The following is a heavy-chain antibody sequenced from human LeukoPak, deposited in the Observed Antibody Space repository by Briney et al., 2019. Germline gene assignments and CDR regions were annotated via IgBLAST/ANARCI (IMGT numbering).Heavy chain of an antibody. CDR1: GFTFSSFG. V-gene: IGHV3-30*18. J-gene: IGHJ4*02. D-gene: IGHD3-22*01. Sequence: SGGSLRLSCAASGFTFSSFGMHWVRQAPGKGLEWVAVISSDGVNKYSADSVKGRFTISRDNSKNTLYLQMNSLRAADTAVYYCAKGQNYYDGSGYYSTDYWGQGTPVTASS. CDR2: ISSDGVNK. CDR3: AKGQNYYDGSGYYSTDY.